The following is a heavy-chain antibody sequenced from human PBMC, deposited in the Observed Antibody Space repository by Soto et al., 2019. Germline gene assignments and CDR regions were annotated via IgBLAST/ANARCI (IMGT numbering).Heavy chain of an antibody. J-gene: IGHJ4*02. Sequence: SLRLSCAASGFSFSNYAMAWVRQAPEKGLEWVSSVTNSGDKTFYADSVKGRFTISRDNSENTLYLQMNSLRADDTAVYYCAKYILPTTPHFDHWGQGTLVTVPS. V-gene: IGHV3-23*01. CDR1: GFSFSNYA. CDR2: VTNSGDKT. D-gene: IGHD5-12*01. CDR3: AKYILPTTPHFDH.